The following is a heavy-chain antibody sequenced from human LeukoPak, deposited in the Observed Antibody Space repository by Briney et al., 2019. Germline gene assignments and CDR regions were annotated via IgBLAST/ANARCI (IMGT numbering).Heavy chain of an antibody. CDR3: ARSQDCSGTSCFKAFDY. V-gene: IGHV3-64*02. CDR1: GFAFNSYV. J-gene: IGHJ4*02. Sequence: GGSLRLSCAASGFAFNSYVMQWVRQAPGKGLEYVSAISGHGGTTYYADSVKGRFTISRDNSKNTLYLQMGSLRAEDMAVYYCARSQDCSGTSCFKAFDYWGQGTLVTVSS. CDR2: ISGHGGTT. D-gene: IGHD2-2*01.